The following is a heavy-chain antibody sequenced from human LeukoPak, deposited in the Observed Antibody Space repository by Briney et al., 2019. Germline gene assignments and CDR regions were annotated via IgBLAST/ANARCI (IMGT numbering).Heavy chain of an antibody. CDR1: GFTFSSYW. CDR2: IKQDGTEK. J-gene: IGHJ4*02. D-gene: IGHD5-12*01. V-gene: IGHV3-7*01. Sequence: GGSLRLSCATSGFTFSSYWMSWVRQAPGKGLEWVANIKQDGTEKYYVDSVKGRFTISRDNAKNSLYLQMNSLRAEDTAVYYCAREGWLRDFDYWGQGTLVTVSS. CDR3: AREGWLRDFDY.